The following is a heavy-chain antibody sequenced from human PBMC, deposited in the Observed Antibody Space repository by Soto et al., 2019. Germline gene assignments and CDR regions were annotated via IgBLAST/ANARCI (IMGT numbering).Heavy chain of an antibody. Sequence: GASVKVSCKASGYTFTSYYMHWVRQAPGQGLEWMGIINPSGGSTRYAQKFQGRVTMTRDTSTSTVYMELGSLRSEDTALYYCARGLIYDSSGYYFDYWGQGTLVTVSS. CDR1: GYTFTSYY. CDR2: INPSGGST. V-gene: IGHV1-46*01. CDR3: ARGLIYDSSGYYFDY. D-gene: IGHD3-22*01. J-gene: IGHJ4*02.